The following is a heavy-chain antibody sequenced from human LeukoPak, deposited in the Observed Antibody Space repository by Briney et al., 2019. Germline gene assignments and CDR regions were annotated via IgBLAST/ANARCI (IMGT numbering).Heavy chain of an antibody. Sequence: PGGSLRLSCAASGFTFSSYTMSWVRQAPGKGLEWVSAISGSGGSTYYADSVKGRFTIPRDNSKNTLYLQMNSPRAEDTAVYYCAKEGGSRGYFDYWGQGTLVTVSS. CDR3: AKEGGSRGYFDY. V-gene: IGHV3-23*01. CDR2: ISGSGGST. CDR1: GFTFSSYT. J-gene: IGHJ4*02.